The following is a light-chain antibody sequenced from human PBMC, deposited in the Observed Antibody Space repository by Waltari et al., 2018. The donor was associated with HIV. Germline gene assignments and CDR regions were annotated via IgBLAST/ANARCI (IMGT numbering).Light chain of an antibody. CDR3: QSHDNSLGGSV. V-gene: IGLV1-40*01. Sequence: QSVLTQPPSLSGAPGQKVTISCTGSSSNIGAPSDVHWYQQLHHNTPKLLIYRNTNLPSGVPYRFSSARSVTSAARPISGLQSEDEAVYYRQSHDNSLGGSVFCGGTKVTVL. J-gene: IGLJ3*02. CDR2: RNT. CDR1: SSNIGAPSD.